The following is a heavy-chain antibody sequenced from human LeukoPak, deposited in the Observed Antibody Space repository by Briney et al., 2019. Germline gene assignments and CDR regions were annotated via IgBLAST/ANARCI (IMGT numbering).Heavy chain of an antibody. V-gene: IGHV4-4*07. J-gene: IGHJ4*02. CDR2: IYTSGST. CDR3: ARANYDILTGYPLPIFDY. D-gene: IGHD3-9*01. Sequence: SETLSLTCTVSGGSISSYYWSWIRQPAGKGLEWIGRIYTSGSTNYNPSLKSRVTMSVDTSKNQFSLKLSSVTAADTAVYCCARANYDILTGYPLPIFDYWGQGTLVTVSS. CDR1: GGSISSYY.